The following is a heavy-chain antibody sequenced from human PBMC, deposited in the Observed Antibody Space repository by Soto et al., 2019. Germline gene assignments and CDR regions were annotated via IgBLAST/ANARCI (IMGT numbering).Heavy chain of an antibody. V-gene: IGHV4-61*01. Sequence: SETLALTCTVSGGSVSSDTQYWSWIRQPPGKRLERIGFSYCSGRPNYNTSLKSRVTMSGATSKPPFSLKLRYLIAGERAVYPSARFVRSCRGKTCYTRAGGWGQGTTVT. J-gene: IGHJ6*02. CDR1: GGSVSSDTQY. CDR2: SYCSGRP. D-gene: IGHD3-9*01. CDR3: ARFVRSCRGKTCYTRAGG.